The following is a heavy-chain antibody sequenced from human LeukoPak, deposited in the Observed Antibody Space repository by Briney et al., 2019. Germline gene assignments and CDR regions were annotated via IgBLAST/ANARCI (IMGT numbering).Heavy chain of an antibody. D-gene: IGHD6-13*01. J-gene: IGHJ3*02. V-gene: IGHV4-59*01. CDR3: ARLYSGYAFDI. Sequence: SETLSLTCTVSGGSISSYYWSWIRQPPGKGLEWIGYIYYSGSTNYNPSLKSRVTISVDTSKNQFSLKLSSVTAADTAVYYCARLYSGYAFDIWGQGTMVTVSS. CDR1: GGSISSYY. CDR2: IYYSGST.